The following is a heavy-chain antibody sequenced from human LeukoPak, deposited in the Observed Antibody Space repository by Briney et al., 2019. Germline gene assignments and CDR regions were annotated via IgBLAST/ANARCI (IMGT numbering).Heavy chain of an antibody. CDR3: ARGFYVWGSYRSPPFDY. D-gene: IGHD3-16*02. CDR2: INPNSGGT. CDR1: GYTFTGYY. Sequence: GASVKVSCKASGYTFTGYYMHWVRQAPGQGLESMGWINPNSGGTNYAQKFQGRVTMTRDTSISTAYMELSRLRSDDTAVYYCARGFYVWGSYRSPPFDYWGQGTLVTVSS. V-gene: IGHV1-2*02. J-gene: IGHJ4*02.